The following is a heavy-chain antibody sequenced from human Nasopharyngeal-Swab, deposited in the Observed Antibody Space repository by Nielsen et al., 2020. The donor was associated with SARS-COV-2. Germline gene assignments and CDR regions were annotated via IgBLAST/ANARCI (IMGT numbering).Heavy chain of an antibody. V-gene: IGHV3-30*03. D-gene: IGHD1-26*01. Sequence: GGSLRLSCAASGFTFSSYGMHWVRQAPGKGLEWVAVISYDGSNKYYADSVKGRFTISRDNSKNTLYLQMNSLRAEDTAVYYCARKPVGATKGCAFDIWGQGTMVTVSS. CDR1: GFTFSSYG. J-gene: IGHJ3*02. CDR3: ARKPVGATKGCAFDI. CDR2: ISYDGSNK.